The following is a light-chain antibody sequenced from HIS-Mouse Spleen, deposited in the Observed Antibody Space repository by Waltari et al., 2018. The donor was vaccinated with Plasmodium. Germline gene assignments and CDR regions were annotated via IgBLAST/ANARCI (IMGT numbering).Light chain of an antibody. J-gene: IGLJ3*02. CDR3: YSTDSSGNHRV. CDR1: ELPNIY. Sequence: SYELTQPPPVPVSPGQTARITCSGDELPNIYAYWYQQKSRQAPVLVIYEDSKRPSGIPERFSGSSSGTMATLTISGAQVEDEADYYCYSTDSSGNHRVFGGGTKLTVL. CDR2: EDS. V-gene: IGLV3-10*01.